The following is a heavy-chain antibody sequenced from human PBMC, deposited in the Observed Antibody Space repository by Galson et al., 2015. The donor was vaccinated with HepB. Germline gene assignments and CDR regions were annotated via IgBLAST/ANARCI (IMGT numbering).Heavy chain of an antibody. CDR1: GYTFTSYG. CDR2: ISAYNGNT. CDR3: ARGYSPQSSPFDWLLWLEFDY. D-gene: IGHD3-9*01. V-gene: IGHV1-18*04. Sequence: SVKVSCKASGYTFTSYGISWVRQAPGQGLEWMGWISAYNGNTNYAQKLQGRVTMTTDTSTSTAYMELRSLRSDDTAVYYCARGYSPQSSPFDWLLWLEFDYWGQETLVTVSS. J-gene: IGHJ4*02.